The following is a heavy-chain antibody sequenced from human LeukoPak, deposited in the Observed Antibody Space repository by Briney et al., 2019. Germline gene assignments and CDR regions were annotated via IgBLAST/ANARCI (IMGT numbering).Heavy chain of an antibody. D-gene: IGHD2-21*02. CDR3: ARTPPKGDIDN. CDR2: MSPKSGNT. CDR1: GYTFTNYD. V-gene: IGHV1-8*01. J-gene: IGHJ4*02. Sequence: ASVKVSCKASGYTFTNYDINWVRQAPGQGLEWMGWMSPKSGNTGYAQKFQGRVTMTSDTSIRTAYMELSSLTSEDAAAYYCARTPPKGDIDNWGQGALVTVSS.